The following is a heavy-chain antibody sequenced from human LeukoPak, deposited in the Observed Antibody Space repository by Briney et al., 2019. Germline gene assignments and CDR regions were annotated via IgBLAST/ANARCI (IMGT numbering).Heavy chain of an antibody. V-gene: IGHV3-48*04. Sequence: PGGSLRLSCAASGFTFSTYWMHWVRQAPGKGLEWVSYISSSGSTIYYADSVKGRFTISRDNAKNSLYLQMNSLRAEDTAVYYCARDYKDIVVVPAARHYYYYGMDVWGKGTTVTVSS. J-gene: IGHJ6*04. CDR1: GFTFSTYW. CDR2: ISSSGSTI. CDR3: ARDYKDIVVVPAARHYYYYGMDV. D-gene: IGHD2-2*01.